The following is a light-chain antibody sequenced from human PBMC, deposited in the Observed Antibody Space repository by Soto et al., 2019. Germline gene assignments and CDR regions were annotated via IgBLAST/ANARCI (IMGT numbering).Light chain of an antibody. CDR2: AVS. V-gene: IGKV1-17*01. CDR1: QDIRNE. CDR3: LQHNSYHHT. Sequence: DTQMTQSPSSLSASVGDRVTITCRASQDIRNELAWYQQKSGKAPKRMIYAVSSLDSGVPSRFSDSRSGTEFTLTITSLQPEDFATYYCLQHNSYHHTFGQGTRVEI. J-gene: IGKJ2*01.